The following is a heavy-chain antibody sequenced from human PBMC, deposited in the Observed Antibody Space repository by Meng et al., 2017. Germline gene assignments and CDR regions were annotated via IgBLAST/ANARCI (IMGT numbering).Heavy chain of an antibody. CDR2: IYYSGST. CDR3: ARGYSYVEAGGYYFDY. CDR1: GGSISSYY. Sequence: QVELQEAGPGLGKPSETLSLTCTVSGGSISSYYWSWIRQPPGKGLEWIGYIYYSGSTNYNPSLKSRVTISVDTSKNQFSLKLSSVTAADTAVYYCARGYSYVEAGGYYFDYWGQGTLVTVSS. J-gene: IGHJ4*02. D-gene: IGHD5-18*01. V-gene: IGHV4-59*01.